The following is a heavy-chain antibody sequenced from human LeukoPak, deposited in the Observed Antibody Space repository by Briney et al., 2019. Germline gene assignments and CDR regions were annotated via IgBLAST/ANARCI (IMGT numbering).Heavy chain of an antibody. V-gene: IGHV3-15*01. J-gene: IGHJ4*02. CDR1: GFTFSNAW. Sequence: GGSLRLSCAASGFTFSNAWMSWVRQAPGKGLEWVGRIKSKTDGGTTDYAAPVKGRFTISRDDSKNTLYPQMNSLKTEDTAVYYCTTELKMKAVAGVFDYWGQGTLVTVSS. CDR2: IKSKTDGGTT. D-gene: IGHD6-19*01. CDR3: TTELKMKAVAGVFDY.